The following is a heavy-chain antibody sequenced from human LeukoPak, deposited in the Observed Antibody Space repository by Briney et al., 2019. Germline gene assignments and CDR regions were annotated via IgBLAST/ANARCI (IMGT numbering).Heavy chain of an antibody. J-gene: IGHJ4*02. CDR1: GFTFSNAW. CDR3: TTSDQLLYWPN. V-gene: IGHV3-15*01. D-gene: IGHD2-2*02. Sequence: GGSLRLSCAASGFTFSNAWMSWVRQAPGKGLEWFGRIKSKTDGGTTDYAAPVKGRFTISRDDSKNTLYLQMNSLKTEDTAVYYCTTSDQLLYWPNWGQGTLVTVSS. CDR2: IKSKTDGGTT.